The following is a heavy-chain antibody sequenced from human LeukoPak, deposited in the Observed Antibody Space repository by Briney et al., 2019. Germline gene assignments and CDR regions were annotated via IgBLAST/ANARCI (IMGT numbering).Heavy chain of an antibody. D-gene: IGHD3-22*01. CDR3: AKLGSSGYLQH. CDR1: GFTFSSYA. V-gene: IGHV3-23*01. CDR2: ISGSGGST. Sequence: GGSLRLSCAASGFTFSSYAMSWVRQAPGKGLEWVSAISGSGGSTYYADSVKGRFTISRDNSKNTLYLQMNSLRAEDMAVYYCAKLGSSGYLQHWGQGTLVTVSS. J-gene: IGHJ1*01.